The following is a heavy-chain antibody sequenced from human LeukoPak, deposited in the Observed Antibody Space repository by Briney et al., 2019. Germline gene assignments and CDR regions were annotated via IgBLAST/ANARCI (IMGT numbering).Heavy chain of an antibody. Sequence: GGSLRLSCAAFGFTFSSYEMNWVRQAPGKGLEWVSHITGSGSTIYYADSVKSRFAISRDNANNSLYLQMNSLRAEDTAVYYCASYGSVSYFEYWGQGTLVTVSS. D-gene: IGHD3-10*01. V-gene: IGHV3-48*03. CDR1: GFTFSSYE. J-gene: IGHJ4*02. CDR2: ITGSGSTI. CDR3: ASYGSVSYFEY.